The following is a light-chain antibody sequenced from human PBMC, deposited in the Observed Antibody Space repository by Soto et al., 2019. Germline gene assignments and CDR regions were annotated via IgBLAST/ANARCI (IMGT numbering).Light chain of an antibody. Sequence: EIVLTHSPGTLSLSPGERATLTCRASQTVTSSYLAGYQQKPGQAPRLLMYGASSRATGIPDRFSGSGSGTDVALTISRLEPEDFAVCYCHQYGSSPLTFGPGTKVDIK. J-gene: IGKJ3*01. CDR3: HQYGSSPLT. V-gene: IGKV3-20*01. CDR2: GAS. CDR1: QTVTSSY.